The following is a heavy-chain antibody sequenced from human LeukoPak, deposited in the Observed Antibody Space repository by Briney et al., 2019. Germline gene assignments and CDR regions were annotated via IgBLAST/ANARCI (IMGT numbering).Heavy chain of an antibody. V-gene: IGHV4-34*01. Sequence: SETLSLTCTVSGGSISSHYWSWIRQPPGKGLEWIGEINHSGSTNYNPSLKSRVTISVDTSKNQFSLKLSSVTAADTAVYYCARAFSYYDFWSGYGGQYWFDPWGQGTLVTVSS. CDR3: ARAFSYYDFWSGYGGQYWFDP. CDR1: GGSISSHY. CDR2: INHSGST. D-gene: IGHD3-3*01. J-gene: IGHJ5*02.